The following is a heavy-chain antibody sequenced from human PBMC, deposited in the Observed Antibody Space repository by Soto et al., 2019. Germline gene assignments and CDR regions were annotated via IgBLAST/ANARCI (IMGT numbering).Heavy chain of an antibody. CDR3: TKTGATDYYGMDV. CDR1: GFSFSNYA. CDR2: ISDSGGST. Sequence: PGGSLRLSCAASGFSFSNYAMSWVRQAPGKGLEWVPVISDSGGSTYYTDSVKGRFTISRDNSKNTLYLQMNSLRAEDTAVYYCTKTGATDYYGMDVWGQGTTVNVSS. J-gene: IGHJ6*02. V-gene: IGHV3-23*01.